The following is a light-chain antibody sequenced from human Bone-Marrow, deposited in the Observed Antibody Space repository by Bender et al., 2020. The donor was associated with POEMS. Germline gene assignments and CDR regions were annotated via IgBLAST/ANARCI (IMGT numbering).Light chain of an antibody. CDR2: EDS. Sequence: SYELTQPPSVSVSPGQTASITCSGNRLGEKFVSWYQQKPGQSPVLVMYEDSKRPSGIPERFSGSKSGNTASLTISGTQVMDEADYYCQAWDSRTPVFGTGTKVTVL. CDR3: QAWDSRTPV. CDR1: RLGEKF. V-gene: IGLV3-1*01. J-gene: IGLJ1*01.